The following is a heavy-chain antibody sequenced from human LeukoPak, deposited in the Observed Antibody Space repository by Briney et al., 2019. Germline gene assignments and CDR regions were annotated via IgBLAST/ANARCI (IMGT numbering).Heavy chain of an antibody. CDR1: GFTFSSYG. CDR2: IWYDGSNK. J-gene: IGHJ6*02. CDR3: ARDLGDYDILTGLSNRYGMDV. D-gene: IGHD3-9*01. Sequence: SGGSLRLSCAASGFTFSSYGMHWVRQAPGKGLEWVAVIWYDGSNKYYADSVKGRFTISRDNSKNTLYLQMNSLRAEDTAVYYCARDLGDYDILTGLSNRYGMDVWGQGTTVTVSS. V-gene: IGHV3-33*08.